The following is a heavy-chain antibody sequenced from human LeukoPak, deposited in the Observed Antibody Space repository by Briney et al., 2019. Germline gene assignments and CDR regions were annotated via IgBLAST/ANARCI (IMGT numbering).Heavy chain of an antibody. Sequence: TGGSLRLSCTASGFTFGDYAMSWGRQAPGKGGEWGGFIRSKGYGGTTEYAASVKGKLTRERDDYKSIAYLQMNSLKTEDTAVYYCTRDPRGSYGPDAFDIWGQGTMVTVSS. CDR2: IRSKGYGGTT. CDR3: TRDPRGSYGPDAFDI. D-gene: IGHD1-26*01. V-gene: IGHV3-49*04. CDR1: GFTFGDYA. J-gene: IGHJ3*02.